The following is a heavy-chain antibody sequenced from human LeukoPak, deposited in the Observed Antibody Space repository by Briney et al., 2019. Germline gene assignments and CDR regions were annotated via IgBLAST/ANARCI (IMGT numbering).Heavy chain of an antibody. CDR1: GYTFTSYG. Sequence: GASVKVSCKASGYTFTSYGISWVRQAPGQGLEWMGWISAYNGNTNYAQKLQGSVTMTTDTSTSTAYMELRSLRSDDTAVYYCAGDWGYDSSGYFGPYWGQGTLVTVSS. CDR2: ISAYNGNT. CDR3: AGDWGYDSSGYFGPY. D-gene: IGHD3-22*01. V-gene: IGHV1-18*01. J-gene: IGHJ4*02.